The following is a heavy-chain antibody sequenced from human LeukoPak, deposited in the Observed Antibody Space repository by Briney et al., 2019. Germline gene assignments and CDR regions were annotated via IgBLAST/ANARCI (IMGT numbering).Heavy chain of an antibody. CDR2: IYPGDSDT. V-gene: IGHV5-51*01. CDR1: GYSFTSYW. D-gene: IGHD3-10*01. J-gene: IGHJ5*02. Sequence: GESLKISCRGSGYSFTSYWIGWVRQMPGKGLEWMGIIYPGDSDTKYSPSFQGQVTISADKSISTAYLQWSSLKASDTAMYYCARLFYGSGKNNWFDPWGQGTLVTVSS. CDR3: ARLFYGSGKNNWFDP.